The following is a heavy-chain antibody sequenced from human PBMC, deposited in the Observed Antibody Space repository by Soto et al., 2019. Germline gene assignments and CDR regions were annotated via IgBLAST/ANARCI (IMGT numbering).Heavy chain of an antibody. CDR1: GGSFSSSSYF. D-gene: IGHD1-1*01. J-gene: IGHJ4*02. CDR2: ISYRGTT. CDR3: MMSPGFYKIES. V-gene: IGHV4-39*07. Sequence: SETLSLTCTVSGGSFSSSSYFWAWIRQPPGKGLEWIGSISYRGTTYYNPSLESRVTLSIDKSKNQFSLRLNSVTVADTAVYFCMMSPGFYKIESWGQGTLVTVSS.